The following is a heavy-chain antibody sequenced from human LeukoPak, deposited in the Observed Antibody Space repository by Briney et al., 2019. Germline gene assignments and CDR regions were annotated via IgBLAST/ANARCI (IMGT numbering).Heavy chain of an antibody. CDR2: ISSSSSYI. J-gene: IGHJ4*02. CDR3: AKDIGSSSIYYFDY. V-gene: IGHV3-21*04. Sequence: GGSLRLSCAASGFTFSSYSMNWVRQAPGKGLEWVSSISSSSSYIYYADSVKGRFTISRDNAKNSLYLQMNSLRAEDTAVYYCAKDIGSSSIYYFDYWGQGTLVTVSS. CDR1: GFTFSSYS. D-gene: IGHD6-13*01.